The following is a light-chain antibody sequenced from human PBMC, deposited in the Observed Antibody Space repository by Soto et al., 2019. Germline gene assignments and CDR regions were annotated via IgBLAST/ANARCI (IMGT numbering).Light chain of an antibody. Sequence: QSVLTQPPSVSGAPGQRVTISCTGSSSNIGAGYDVHWYQQLPGTAPKLLIYGNSNRPSGVPDRSSGSTSGTSASLAITGLQAEDEADYYCQSYDSSLRVFGTGTKLTVL. V-gene: IGLV1-40*01. CDR2: GNS. J-gene: IGLJ1*01. CDR3: QSYDSSLRV. CDR1: SSNIGAGYD.